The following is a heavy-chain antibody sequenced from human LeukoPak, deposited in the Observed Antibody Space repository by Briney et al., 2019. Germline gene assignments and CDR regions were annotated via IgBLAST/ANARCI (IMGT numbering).Heavy chain of an antibody. D-gene: IGHD6-19*01. CDR2: MYYSGST. J-gene: IGHJ4*02. CDR3: ARGSGWYYY. CDR1: GGSISSYY. Sequence: SETLSLTCTVSGGSISSYYWSWIRQPPGKGLEWIGYMYYSGSTNYNPSLKSQLTISVDTSKNQFSLKLSSVTAADTAVYYCARGSGWYYYWGQGTLVTVSS. V-gene: IGHV4-59*01.